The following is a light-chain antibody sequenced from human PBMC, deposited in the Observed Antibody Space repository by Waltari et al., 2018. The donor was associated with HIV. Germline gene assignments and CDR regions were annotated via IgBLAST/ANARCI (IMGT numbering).Light chain of an antibody. Sequence: QSVLTQPPSVSGAPGQRVTISCTGSSSNIGAGYDVHWYQHLPGTAPKLLIYGNSNRPAGVPYRFSGSKSGTSASLAITGLQAEDEADYYCQSYDSSLSGGDVVFGGGTKLTVL. J-gene: IGLJ2*01. CDR1: SSNIGAGYD. CDR3: QSYDSSLSGGDVV. V-gene: IGLV1-40*01. CDR2: GNS.